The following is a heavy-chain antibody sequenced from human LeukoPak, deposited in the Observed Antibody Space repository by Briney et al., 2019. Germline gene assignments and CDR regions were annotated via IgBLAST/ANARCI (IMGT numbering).Heavy chain of an antibody. Sequence: GESLKISCKGSGYSFTSYWIGWVRQMPGKGPEWMGIIYPGDSDTRYSPSFQGQVIISADKSISTAHLQWSSLKASDTAMYYCARQRDYDILTGYYYWGQGTLVTVSS. V-gene: IGHV5-51*01. CDR2: IYPGDSDT. J-gene: IGHJ4*02. CDR1: GYSFTSYW. CDR3: ARQRDYDILTGYYY. D-gene: IGHD3-9*01.